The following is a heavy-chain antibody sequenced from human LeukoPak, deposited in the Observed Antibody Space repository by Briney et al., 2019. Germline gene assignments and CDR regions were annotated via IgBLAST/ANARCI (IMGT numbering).Heavy chain of an antibody. Sequence: GESLKISCKGSGYSFQDYWIGWVRQMPGKGPELMGRIFPHDSDTKYSPSFQGQVTISADKSIRTAYLQWNSLKASDTAMYYCARHRQQWLLADYWGQETLVTVSS. CDR2: IFPHDSDT. CDR3: ARHRQQWLLADY. CDR1: GYSFQDYW. D-gene: IGHD6-19*01. J-gene: IGHJ4*02. V-gene: IGHV5-51*01.